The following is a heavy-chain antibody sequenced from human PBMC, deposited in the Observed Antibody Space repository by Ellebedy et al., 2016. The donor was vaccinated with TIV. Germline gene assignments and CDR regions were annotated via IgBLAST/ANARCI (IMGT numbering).Heavy chain of an antibody. CDR1: GGSISSGSYY. J-gene: IGHJ6*03. Sequence: SETLSLXXTVSGGSISSGSYYWSWIRQPAGKGLEWIGRIYTSGSTNYNPSLKSRVTMSVDTSKNQFSLKLSSVTAADTAVYYCARDAVLEWLFPARFDYYYYMDVWGKGTTVTVSS. CDR2: IYTSGST. V-gene: IGHV4-61*02. D-gene: IGHD3-3*01. CDR3: ARDAVLEWLFPARFDYYYYMDV.